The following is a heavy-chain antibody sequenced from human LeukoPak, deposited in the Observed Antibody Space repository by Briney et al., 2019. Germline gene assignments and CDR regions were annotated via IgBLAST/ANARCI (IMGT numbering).Heavy chain of an antibody. J-gene: IGHJ6*04. V-gene: IGHV3-9*01. D-gene: IGHD3-10*02. CDR3: AELGITMIGGV. CDR1: GFTFDDYA. Sequence: GGSLRLSCAASGFTFDDYAMHWVRQAPGKGLEWVSGISWNSGSIGYAYSVKGRFTISRDNAKNSLYLQMNSLRAEDTAVYYCAELGITMIGGVWGKGTTVTISS. CDR2: ISWNSGSI.